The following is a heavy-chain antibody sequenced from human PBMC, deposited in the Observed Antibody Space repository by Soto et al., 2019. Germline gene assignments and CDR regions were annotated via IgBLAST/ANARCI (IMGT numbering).Heavy chain of an antibody. CDR3: ASDNMIVEDI. J-gene: IGHJ3*02. CDR2: SYYSGST. V-gene: IGHV4-30-4*01. CDR1: GGSISSGDYY. D-gene: IGHD3-22*01. Sequence: SETLSLTCTVSGGSISSGDYYWSWIRQPPGKGLEWIGYSYYSGSTYYNPSLKSRVTISVDTSKNQFSLKLSSVTAADTAVYYCASDNMIVEDIWGQGTMVTVSS.